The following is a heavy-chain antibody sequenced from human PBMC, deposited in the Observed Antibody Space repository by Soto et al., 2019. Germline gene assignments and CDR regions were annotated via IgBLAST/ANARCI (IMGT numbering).Heavy chain of an antibody. CDR1: GGSVSSGSYY. V-gene: IGHV4-61*01. J-gene: IGHJ6*02. D-gene: IGHD3-10*01. CDR2: IYYSGST. CDR3: ARGLEVRGVYYYYGMDV. Sequence: PSETLSLTCTVSGGSVSSGSYYWSWIRQPPGKGLEWIGYIYYSGSTNYNPSLKSRVTMSVDTSKNQFSLKLSSVTAADTAVYYCARGLEVRGVYYYYGMDVWGQGTTVTVSS.